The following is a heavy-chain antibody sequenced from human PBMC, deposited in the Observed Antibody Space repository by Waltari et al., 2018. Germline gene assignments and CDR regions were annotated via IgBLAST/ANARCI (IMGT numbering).Heavy chain of an antibody. J-gene: IGHJ3*01. D-gene: IGHD3-16*01. CDR3: ATYVGASIGTAAFDV. CDR2: ISYTGTT. V-gene: IGHV4-39*01. Sequence: AWIRHPPGKRLEWTATISYTGTTYYNPSLKSRVTISVDTSKNQFSLKLTSVTAADTAVYYCATYVGASIGTAAFDVWGQGTMVTVSS.